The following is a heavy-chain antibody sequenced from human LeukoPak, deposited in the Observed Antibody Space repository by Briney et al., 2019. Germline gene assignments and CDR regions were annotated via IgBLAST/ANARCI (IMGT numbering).Heavy chain of an antibody. V-gene: IGHV4-59*01. J-gene: IGHJ2*01. D-gene: IGHD1-26*01. CDR3: ARDSWEVTYDWHFDL. Sequence: SETLSLTCTVSGGSINSYYWGWIRQPPGGGLEGIGYIYYSGKTHYNPSLQSRATISLDASNHQFSLNLSSVTAADTAMFYCARDSWEVTYDWHFDLWGRGTLVTVSS. CDR2: IYYSGKT. CDR1: GGSINSYY.